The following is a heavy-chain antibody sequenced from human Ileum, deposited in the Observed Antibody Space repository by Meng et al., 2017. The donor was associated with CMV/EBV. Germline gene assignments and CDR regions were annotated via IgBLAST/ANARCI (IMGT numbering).Heavy chain of an antibody. J-gene: IGHJ4*02. D-gene: IGHD3-22*01. Sequence: GGSLSLSCAASGFTFSSHSLNWVLQAPGKGLEWVSSISSSNTYIYYAVSVKGRFTISRDNAKNSLYLQMNSLRAEDTALYYCARDDAQYYYDSSGSLDYWGQGTLVTVSS. CDR1: GFTFSSHS. V-gene: IGHV3-21*01. CDR2: ISSSNTYI. CDR3: ARDDAQYYYDSSGSLDY.